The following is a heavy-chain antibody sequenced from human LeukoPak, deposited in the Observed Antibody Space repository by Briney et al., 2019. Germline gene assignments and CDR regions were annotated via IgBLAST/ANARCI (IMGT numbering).Heavy chain of an antibody. J-gene: IGHJ6*02. CDR3: SASTPHYGDYYGLDV. Sequence: PGGSLRLSCAASGFTFSSYDMHWVRQAPGKGLEWVAVIWYDGSNEYCADSVKGRFTISRDNSKNTLYFQMNSLRTEDTAVYFCSASTPHYGDYYGLDVWGHGTTVTVSS. CDR2: IWYDGSNE. CDR1: GFTFSSYD. V-gene: IGHV3-33*01. D-gene: IGHD4/OR15-4a*01.